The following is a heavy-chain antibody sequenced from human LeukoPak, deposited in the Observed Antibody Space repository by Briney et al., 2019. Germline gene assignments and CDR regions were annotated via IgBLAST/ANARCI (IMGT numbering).Heavy chain of an antibody. D-gene: IGHD3-9*01. J-gene: IGHJ3*02. CDR3: ARWYFDWFDAFDI. CDR1: GGSFSGYY. CDR2: INHSGST. Sequence: SKTLSLTCAVYGGSFSGYYWSWIRQPPGKGLEWIGEINHSGSTNYNPSLKSRVTISVDTSKNQFSLKLSSVTAADTAVYYCARWYFDWFDAFDIWGQGTMVTVSS. V-gene: IGHV4-34*01.